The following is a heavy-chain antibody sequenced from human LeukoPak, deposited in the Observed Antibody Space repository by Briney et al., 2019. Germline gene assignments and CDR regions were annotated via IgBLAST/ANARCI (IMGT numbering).Heavy chain of an antibody. CDR1: GGSISSGDYY. V-gene: IGHV4-30-4*08. CDR2: IYYSGST. J-gene: IGHJ4*02. D-gene: IGHD2-2*02. CDR3: AGLLYAGRVDY. Sequence: PSETLSLTCTLSGGSISSGDYYWSWIRQPPGKGLEWIGYIYYSGSTYYNPSLKSRVTISVDTSKNQFSLKLSSVTAADTAVYYCAGLLYAGRVDYWGQGTLVTVSS.